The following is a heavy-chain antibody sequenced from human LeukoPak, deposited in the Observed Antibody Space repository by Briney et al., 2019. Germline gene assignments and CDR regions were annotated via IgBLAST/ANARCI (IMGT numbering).Heavy chain of an antibody. J-gene: IGHJ4*02. CDR3: ARGQNYYDSSGYYSGTYYFDY. D-gene: IGHD3-22*01. Sequence: GGSLRLSCAASGFTFSSYGMHWVRQAPGKGLEWVAVIWYDGSSKYYADSVKGRFTISRDNSKNTLYLQMNSLRAEDTAVYYCARGQNYYDSSGYYSGTYYFDYWGQGTLVTVSS. CDR1: GFTFSSYG. CDR2: IWYDGSSK. V-gene: IGHV3-33*01.